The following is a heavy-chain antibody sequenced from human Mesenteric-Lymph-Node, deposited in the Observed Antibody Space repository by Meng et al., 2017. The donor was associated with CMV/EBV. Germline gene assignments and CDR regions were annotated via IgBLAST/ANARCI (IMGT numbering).Heavy chain of an antibody. J-gene: IGHJ5*02. CDR1: GYTCTGYR. D-gene: IGHD5-12*01. CDR3: ARVHIVTTANWFDP. CDR2: INPNSGET. Sequence: SGYTCTGYRIHWVRQAPRQGLEWMGWINPNSGETNYAQKFRGRVTMTRDTSINTAYMELSRLTSDDTAVYYCARVHIVTTANWFDPWGQGTLVTVSS. V-gene: IGHV1-2*02.